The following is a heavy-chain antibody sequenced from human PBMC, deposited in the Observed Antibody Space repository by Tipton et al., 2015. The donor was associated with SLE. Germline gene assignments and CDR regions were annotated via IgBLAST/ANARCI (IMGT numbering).Heavy chain of an antibody. CDR2: IYTNGAT. CDR3: AREAPLVGASPTWFDP. Sequence: TLSLTCTVSAGFIRSHFWNWLRQPAGKGLEWIGRIYTNGATNFNPPLKSRVTMSVDTSNNQVFLTLSSVTAADTAVYYCAREAPLVGASPTWFDPWGQGTLVTVSS. CDR1: AGFIRSHF. D-gene: IGHD1-26*01. J-gene: IGHJ5*02. V-gene: IGHV4-4*07.